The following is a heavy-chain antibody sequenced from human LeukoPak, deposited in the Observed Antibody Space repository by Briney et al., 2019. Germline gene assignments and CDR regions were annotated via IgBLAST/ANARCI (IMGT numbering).Heavy chain of an antibody. Sequence: SETLSLTCAVYGGSFSGYYWSWIRQPPGKGLEWIGEINHSGSTNYNPSLKSRVTITVDTSKNQFSLKLSSVTAADTAVYYCARASYDYVWGSYRYGDYWGQGTLVTVSS. CDR3: ARASYDYVWGSYRYGDY. CDR1: GGSFSGYY. D-gene: IGHD3-16*02. J-gene: IGHJ4*02. V-gene: IGHV4-34*01. CDR2: INHSGST.